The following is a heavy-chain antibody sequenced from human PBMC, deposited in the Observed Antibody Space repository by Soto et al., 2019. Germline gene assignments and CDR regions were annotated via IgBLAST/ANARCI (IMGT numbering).Heavy chain of an antibody. CDR3: ARVRATDYEIDY. J-gene: IGHJ4*02. CDR1: GFMFGSYW. CDR2: IKRDGSEK. D-gene: IGHD4-17*01. Sequence: GGSLRLSCTASGFMFGSYWMTWVRHVPGKGLQWVANIKRDGSEKYYVDFVKGRFTISRDNADNSVFLDMNNLRVDDTATYYCARVRATDYEIDYWGQGALVTVAS. V-gene: IGHV3-7*03.